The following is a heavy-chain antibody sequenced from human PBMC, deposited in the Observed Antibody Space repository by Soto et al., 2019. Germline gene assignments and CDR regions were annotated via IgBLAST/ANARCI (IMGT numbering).Heavy chain of an antibody. CDR3: ARAGRTLYYDSSGEYYGAFDI. J-gene: IGHJ3*02. V-gene: IGHV3-64*01. D-gene: IGHD3-22*01. CDR2: ISSNGGST. CDR1: GFTFSSYA. Sequence: GGSLRLSCAASGFTFSSYAMHWVRQAPGKGLEYVSAISSNGGSTYYANSVKGRFTISRDNSKNTLYLQMGSLRAEDMAVYYCARAGRTLYYDSSGEYYGAFDIWGQGTMVTVSS.